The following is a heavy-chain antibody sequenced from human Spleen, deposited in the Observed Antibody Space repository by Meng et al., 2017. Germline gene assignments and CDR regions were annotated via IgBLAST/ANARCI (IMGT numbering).Heavy chain of an antibody. J-gene: IGHJ1*01. V-gene: IGHV3-74*01. CDR3: TNDRLNH. D-gene: IGHD1-1*01. CDR2: INTDGSTT. Sequence: GESLKISCAASGFTFSGHWMHWVRQAPGKGLVWASRINTDGSTTTYADSVKGRFTISRDNAKNTLYLQMNSLRAEDTAVYYCTNDRLNHWGQGTLVTVSS. CDR1: GFTFSGHW.